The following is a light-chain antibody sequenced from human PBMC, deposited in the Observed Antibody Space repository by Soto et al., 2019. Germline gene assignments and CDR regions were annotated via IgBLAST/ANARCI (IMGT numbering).Light chain of an antibody. J-gene: IGLJ3*02. CDR3: SSHAGSNNGV. CDR1: SSDVGIYNF. V-gene: IGLV2-8*01. CDR2: EVT. Sequence: QSALTLPPSASGSPGQSVTISCTGTSSDVGIYNFVSWYQQHPGKAPKLMIYEVTRRPSGVPDRFSGSKSGNTASLTISGLEAEDEADYYCSSHAGSNNGVFGGGTKLTVL.